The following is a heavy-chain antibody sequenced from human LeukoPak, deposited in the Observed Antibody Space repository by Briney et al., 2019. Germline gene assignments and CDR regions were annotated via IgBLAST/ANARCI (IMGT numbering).Heavy chain of an antibody. V-gene: IGHV1-2*04. J-gene: IGHJ5*02. CDR2: INPNSGGT. CDR1: GYTFTGYY. D-gene: IGHD2-15*01. Sequence: ASVKVSCKASGYTFTGYYMHWVRQAPGQGLEWMGRINPNSGGTNYAQKFQGWVTMTRDTSISTAYMELSRLRSDDTAVYYCARDCTGGGSCYSGFDPWGQGTLVTVSS. CDR3: ARDCTGGGSCYSGFDP.